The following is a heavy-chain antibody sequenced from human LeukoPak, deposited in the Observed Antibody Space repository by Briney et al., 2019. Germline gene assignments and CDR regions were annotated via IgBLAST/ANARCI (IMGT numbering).Heavy chain of an antibody. CDR2: IKQDASEK. J-gene: IGHJ4*02. CDR3: ARELWFGELFFDY. Sequence: GGSLRLSCAASGFTFGTYWMSWVRQAPGKGLEWVANIKQDASEKYYVDSVRGRFTVSRDNAKNFMYLQMSSLRVEDTAVYYCARELWFGELFFDYWGQGTLVTVSS. V-gene: IGHV3-7*03. D-gene: IGHD3-10*01. CDR1: GFTFGTYW.